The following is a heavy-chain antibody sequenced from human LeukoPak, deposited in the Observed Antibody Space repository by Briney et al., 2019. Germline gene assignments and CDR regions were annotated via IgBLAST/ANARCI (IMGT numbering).Heavy chain of an antibody. V-gene: IGHV1-69*04. CDR2: IIPILGIA. J-gene: IGHJ4*02. CDR1: GGTFSSYP. D-gene: IGHD4-23*01. CDR3: ARESYSGNPYFDY. Sequence: SVKVSCKASGGTFSSYPISWLRQAPGQGLEWVGRIIPILGIANYAQKFQGRVTITADKSTSTAYMELSSLRSEDTAMYYCARESYSGNPYFDYWGQGTLVTVSS.